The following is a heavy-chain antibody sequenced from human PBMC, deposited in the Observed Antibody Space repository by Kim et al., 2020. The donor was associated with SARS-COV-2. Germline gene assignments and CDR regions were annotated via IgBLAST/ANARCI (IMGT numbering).Heavy chain of an antibody. V-gene: IGHV1-69*01. CDR3: ARARPSSWYPFDY. Sequence: AQKFQGRVTITADESTSTAYMELSSLRSEDTAVYYCARARPSSWYPFDYWGQGTLVTVSS. D-gene: IGHD6-13*01. J-gene: IGHJ4*02.